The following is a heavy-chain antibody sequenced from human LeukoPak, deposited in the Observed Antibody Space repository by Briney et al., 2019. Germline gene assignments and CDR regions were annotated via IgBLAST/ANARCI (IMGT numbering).Heavy chain of an antibody. D-gene: IGHD6-19*01. CDR2: ISGSGGST. CDR3: AKSLSSVAGTVY. Sequence: GGSLRPSCAASGFTFSTYAMSWVRQAPGKGLEWVSAISGSGGSTYYAHSVKGRFTISRDNSKNTLYLQMNSLRAEDTAVYYCAKSLSSVAGTVYWGQGTLVTVSS. J-gene: IGHJ4*02. CDR1: GFTFSTYA. V-gene: IGHV3-23*01.